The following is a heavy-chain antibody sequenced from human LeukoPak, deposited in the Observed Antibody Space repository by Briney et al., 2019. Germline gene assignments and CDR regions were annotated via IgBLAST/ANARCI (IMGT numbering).Heavy chain of an antibody. CDR1: GGTFSSYA. V-gene: IGHV1-69*04. D-gene: IGHD3-22*01. J-gene: IGHJ5*02. CDR3: ARPNDSSGYETWFDP. CDR2: IIPILGIA. Sequence: GASVKVSCKASGGTFSSYAISWVRQAPGQGLEWMGRIIPILGIANYAQKFQGRVTITADKSTSTAYMELSSLRSEDTAVYYCARPNDSSGYETWFDPWGQGTLVTVSS.